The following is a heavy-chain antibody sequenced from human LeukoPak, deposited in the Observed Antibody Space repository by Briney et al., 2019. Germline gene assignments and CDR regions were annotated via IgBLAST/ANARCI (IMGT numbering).Heavy chain of an antibody. J-gene: IGHJ4*02. D-gene: IGHD2/OR15-2a*01. V-gene: IGHV3-21*06. CDR1: GFTFSSYS. CDR3: ARPSMEGYYFVC. Sequence: PGGSLRLSCAASGFTFSSYSMNWVRQAPGKGLEWVSSISSSSSYIYYADSVKGRFTISRDNAKNSLYPQMNSLRAEDTAVYYCARPSMEGYYFVCWGRGTLVTVSS. CDR2: ISSSSSYI.